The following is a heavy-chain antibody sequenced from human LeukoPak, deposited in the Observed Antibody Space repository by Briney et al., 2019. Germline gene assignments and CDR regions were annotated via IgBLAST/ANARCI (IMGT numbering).Heavy chain of an antibody. V-gene: IGHV3-7*03. Sequence: PGGSLRLSCAASGFTVSSNYMSWVRQAPGKGLEWVGNIKKDGSEKYYVDSVKGRFTISRDNAKNSLYLQMNSLRAEDTAVYYCARLIMTPVNWGQGTLVTVSS. CDR1: GFTVSSNY. D-gene: IGHD4-17*01. J-gene: IGHJ4*02. CDR3: ARLIMTPVN. CDR2: IKKDGSEK.